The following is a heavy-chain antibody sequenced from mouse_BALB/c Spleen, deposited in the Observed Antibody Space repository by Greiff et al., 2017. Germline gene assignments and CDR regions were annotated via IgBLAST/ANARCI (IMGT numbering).Heavy chain of an antibody. CDR2: IWAGGST. CDR3: ARENYGSSYDLDY. Sequence: VMLVESGPGLVAPSQSLSITCTVSGFSFTSYGVHWVRQPPGKGLEWLGVIWAGGSTNYNSALMSRLSISKDNSKSQVFLKMNSLQTDDTAMYYCARENYGSSYDLDYWGQGTTLTVSS. CDR1: GFSFTSYG. D-gene: IGHD1-1*01. J-gene: IGHJ2*01. V-gene: IGHV2-9*02.